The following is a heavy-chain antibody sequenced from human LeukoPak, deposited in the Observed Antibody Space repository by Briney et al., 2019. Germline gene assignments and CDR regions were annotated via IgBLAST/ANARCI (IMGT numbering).Heavy chain of an antibody. CDR1: GGSISSSYSY. CDR3: ARAHSIASYYYGVDV. Sequence: SETLSLTCTVSGGSISSSYSYWGWIRQPPGKGLEWIGNIYYSGSTYYSPSLTSRVTVSVDTSESQFSLKLSSVTAADTAVYYCARAHSIASYYYGVDVWGQGTTVTVSS. CDR2: IYYSGST. V-gene: IGHV4-39*07. D-gene: IGHD2/OR15-2a*01. J-gene: IGHJ6*02.